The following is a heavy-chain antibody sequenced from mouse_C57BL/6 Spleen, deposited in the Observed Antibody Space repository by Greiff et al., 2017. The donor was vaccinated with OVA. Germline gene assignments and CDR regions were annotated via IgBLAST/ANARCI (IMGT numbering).Heavy chain of an antibody. D-gene: IGHD4-1*02. CDR3: ARSATGNGGYFDY. V-gene: IGHV1-64*01. CDR1: GYTFTSYW. Sequence: QVQLQQPGAELVKPGASVKLSCKASGYTFTSYWMHWVKQRPGQGLEWIGMIHPNSGSTNYNEKFKSKATLTVDKSSSTAYMQLSSLTSEDSAVYYGARSATGNGGYFDYWGQGTTLTVSS. CDR2: IHPNSGST. J-gene: IGHJ2*01.